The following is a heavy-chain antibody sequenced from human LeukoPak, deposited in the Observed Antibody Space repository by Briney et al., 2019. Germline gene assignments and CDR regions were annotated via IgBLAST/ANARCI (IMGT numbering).Heavy chain of an antibody. Sequence: GGSLRLSCAASGFNFNTYWMSWVRQAPGKGLEWVANIKQDGSEKYYVDSVKGRFTISRDNAKNSLYLQMNSLRAEDTAVYYCARGYGVGVTNYYYMDVWGKGTTVTISS. CDR3: ARGYGVGVTNYYYMDV. J-gene: IGHJ6*03. V-gene: IGHV3-7*01. CDR1: GFNFNTYW. D-gene: IGHD1-26*01. CDR2: IKQDGSEK.